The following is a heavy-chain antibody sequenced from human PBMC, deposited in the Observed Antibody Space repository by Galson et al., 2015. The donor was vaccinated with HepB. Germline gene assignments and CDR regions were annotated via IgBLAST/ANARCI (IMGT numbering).Heavy chain of an antibody. CDR2: ISWNSGSI. J-gene: IGHJ6*03. D-gene: IGHD6-13*01. V-gene: IGHV3-9*01. Sequence: SLRLSCAASGFTFDDYAMHWVRQAPGKGLEWVSGISWNSGSIGYADSVKGRFTISRDNAKNSLYLQMNSLRAEDTALYYCAKGSSLYYYYYMDVWGKGTTVTVSS. CDR1: GFTFDDYA. CDR3: AKGSSLYYYYYMDV.